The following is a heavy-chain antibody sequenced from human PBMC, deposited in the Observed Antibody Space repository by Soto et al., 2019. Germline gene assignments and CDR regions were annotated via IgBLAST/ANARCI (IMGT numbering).Heavy chain of an antibody. D-gene: IGHD5-18*01. J-gene: IGHJ3*02. V-gene: IGHV1-2*02. CDR3: AREGEWDTAMVTEALDAFDI. Sequence: ASVKVSCKASGYTFTGYYMHWVRQAPGQGLEWMGWINPNNGGTNYAQKFQGRVTMTRDTSISTAYMELSRLRSDDTAVYYCAREGEWDTAMVTEALDAFDIWGQGTMVTVSS. CDR2: INPNNGGT. CDR1: GYTFTGYY.